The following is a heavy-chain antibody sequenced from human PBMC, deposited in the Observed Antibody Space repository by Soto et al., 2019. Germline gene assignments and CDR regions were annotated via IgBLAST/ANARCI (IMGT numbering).Heavy chain of an antibody. J-gene: IGHJ6*02. Sequence: EVQLVESGGGLVQPGRSLRLSCAASGFTFDDYAMHWVRQAPGKGLEWVSGISWNSGSIGYADSVKGRFTISRDNAKNSLYLQMNSLRAEDTALYYCAKDIWGVDTTPGYYYYGMDVWGQGTTVTVSS. CDR2: ISWNSGSI. CDR3: AKDIWGVDTTPGYYYYGMDV. D-gene: IGHD3-16*01. V-gene: IGHV3-9*01. CDR1: GFTFDDYA.